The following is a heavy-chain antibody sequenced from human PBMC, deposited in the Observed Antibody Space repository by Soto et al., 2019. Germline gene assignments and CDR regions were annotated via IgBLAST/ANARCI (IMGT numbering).Heavy chain of an antibody. Sequence: LRLSCTTSGFTFRIYSIHWVRQSPGKGLEWVAVMWYDGTNKYYGESVKGRFTISRDNSENTLYLQMNSLRVEDTAVYYCARDATFGTKGGSFDIWGHGTLVTV. V-gene: IGHV3-33*01. J-gene: IGHJ3*02. CDR3: ARDATFGTKGGSFDI. CDR2: MWYDGTNK. CDR1: GFTFRIYS. D-gene: IGHD3-16*01.